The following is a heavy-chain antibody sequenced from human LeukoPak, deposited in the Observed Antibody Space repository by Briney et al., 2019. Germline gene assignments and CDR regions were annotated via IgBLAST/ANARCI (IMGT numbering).Heavy chain of an antibody. Sequence: GGSLRLSCAASGFTFRSHSMSWVRQGPGKGLECVSYISSTSGTIYYADSVKGRFTISRDNAKNSLYLQMNSLREEDTAVYYCARVYYGMDVWGQGTTVTVSS. CDR2: ISSTSGTI. J-gene: IGHJ6*02. CDR3: ARVYYGMDV. V-gene: IGHV3-48*02. CDR1: GFTFRSHS.